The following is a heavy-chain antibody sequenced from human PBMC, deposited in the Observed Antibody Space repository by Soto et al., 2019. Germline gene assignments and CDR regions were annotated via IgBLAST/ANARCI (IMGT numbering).Heavy chain of an antibody. D-gene: IGHD6-6*01. Sequence: SAPVSLTCAVYGGSFSGYCWSCIRQPAGKGLEWIVEINHSGSTNYNPSLKSRVTISVDKSKSQFSLKLSYVTAADTAVYYCARAESGEGSSDADYWGQGTLATV. CDR3: ARAESGEGSSDADY. V-gene: IGHV4-34*01. J-gene: IGHJ4*02. CDR1: GGSFSGYC. CDR2: INHSGST.